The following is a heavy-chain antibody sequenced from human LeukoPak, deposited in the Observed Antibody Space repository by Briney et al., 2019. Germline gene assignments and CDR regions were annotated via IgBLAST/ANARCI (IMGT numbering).Heavy chain of an antibody. CDR3: ARGAGYSSSWYYFDY. D-gene: IGHD6-13*01. CDR2: INAGNGNT. J-gene: IGHJ4*02. Sequence: ASVKVSCKASGYAFTSQDINWVRQAPGQRLEWMGWINAGNGNTKYSQEFQGRVTITRDTSASTAYMELSSLRSEDMAVYYCARGAGYSSSWYYFDYWGQGTLVTVSS. CDR1: GYAFTSQD. V-gene: IGHV1-3*03.